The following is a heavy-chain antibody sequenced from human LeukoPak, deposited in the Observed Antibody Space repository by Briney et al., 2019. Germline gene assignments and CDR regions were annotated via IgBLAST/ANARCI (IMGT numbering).Heavy chain of an antibody. Sequence: SETLSLTCTACGRSISSYYWSWIRQPPGKGLEWIGYIYYSGSTNYNPSLKSRVTISVDTSKNQFSLKLSSVTAADTAVYYCAGSSWPYYYYYMDVWGKGTTVTVSS. D-gene: IGHD6-13*01. V-gene: IGHV4-59*01. J-gene: IGHJ6*03. CDR1: GRSISSYY. CDR3: AGSSWPYYYYYMDV. CDR2: IYYSGST.